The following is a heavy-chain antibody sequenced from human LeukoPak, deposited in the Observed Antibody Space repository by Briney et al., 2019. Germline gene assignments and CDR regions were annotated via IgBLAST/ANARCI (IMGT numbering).Heavy chain of an antibody. Sequence: GASVKVSCKASGYTFTSYGISWVRQAPGQGLEWMGWISAYNGNTNYVQKLQGRVTMTTDTSTSTAYMELRSLRSDDTAVYYCAKVKAYYDSSGYAIGYWGQGTLVTVSS. D-gene: IGHD3-22*01. J-gene: IGHJ4*02. V-gene: IGHV1-18*01. CDR3: AKVKAYYDSSGYAIGY. CDR2: ISAYNGNT. CDR1: GYTFTSYG.